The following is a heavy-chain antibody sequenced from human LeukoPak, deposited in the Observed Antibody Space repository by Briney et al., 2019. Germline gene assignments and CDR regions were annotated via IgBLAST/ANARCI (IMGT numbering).Heavy chain of an antibody. D-gene: IGHD6-13*01. CDR3: AAGVHNYSDY. CDR2: VTGGGDTT. CDR1: GFTFSSYG. J-gene: IGHJ4*02. Sequence: GGSLRLSCAASGFTFSSYGMSWVRQAPGKGLEWVSAVTGGGDTTYYADSVRGRFTISRDNSKNTLYLQMNSLRAEDTAVYYCAAGVHNYSDYWGQGTLVTVSS. V-gene: IGHV3-23*01.